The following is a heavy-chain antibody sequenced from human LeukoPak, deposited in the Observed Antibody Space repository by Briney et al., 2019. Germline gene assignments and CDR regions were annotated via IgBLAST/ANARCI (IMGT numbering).Heavy chain of an antibody. CDR1: GFTFSSYG. J-gene: IGHJ6*02. CDR2: IWSDGSTK. CDR3: ARGQPPSYYDMDV. Sequence: GGSLRLSCAASGFTFSSYGMHWVRQAPGKGLEWVAVIWSDGSTKYYADSVKGRFTISRDNSKNTLYLQMNSLRAEDTAEYYCARGQPPSYYDMDVWGQGTTVTVSS. V-gene: IGHV3-33*08. D-gene: IGHD6-13*01.